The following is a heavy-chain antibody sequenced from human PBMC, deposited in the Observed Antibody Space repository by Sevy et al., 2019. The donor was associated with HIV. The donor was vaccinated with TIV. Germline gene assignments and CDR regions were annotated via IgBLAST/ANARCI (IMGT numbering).Heavy chain of an antibody. CDR1: GFTFSNAW. CDR2: IKSKTDGGTT. V-gene: IGHV3-15*01. J-gene: IGHJ4*02. Sequence: GGSLRLSCAASGFTFSNAWMSWVRQAPGKGLEWVGRIKSKTDGGTTDYAAPVKGRFTISRDDSNNTLYLQMNSLKTEDTAVYYCTTGFYYYDSSGYYYWGQGTLVTVSS. CDR3: TTGFYYYDSSGYYY. D-gene: IGHD3-22*01.